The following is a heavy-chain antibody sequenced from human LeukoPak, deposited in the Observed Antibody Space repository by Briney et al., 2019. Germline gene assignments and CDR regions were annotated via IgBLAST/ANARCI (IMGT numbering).Heavy chain of an antibody. Sequence: SETLSLTCTVSGGSISSSSYYWGWIRQPPGKGLEWIGSIYYSGSTYYNPSLKSRITISVDTSKNQFSLKLSSVTAADTAVYYCASTARVLRGYSYGSLYHFDYWGQGTLVTVSS. V-gene: IGHV4-39*01. J-gene: IGHJ4*02. CDR2: IYYSGST. CDR3: ASTARVLRGYSYGSLYHFDY. CDR1: GGSISSSSYY. D-gene: IGHD5-18*01.